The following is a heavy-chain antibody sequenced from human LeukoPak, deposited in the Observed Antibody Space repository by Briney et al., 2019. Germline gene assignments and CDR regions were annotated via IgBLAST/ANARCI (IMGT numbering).Heavy chain of an antibody. J-gene: IGHJ4*02. CDR2: ISGSGGST. CDR1: GFTFSSYA. CDR3: AKDHGLYYYDSSGYYPFDY. D-gene: IGHD3-22*01. V-gene: IGHV3-23*01. Sequence: QSGGSLRLSCAASGFTFSSYAMSWVRQAPGKGLEWVSAISGSGGSTYYADSVKGRFTISRDNSKNTLYLQMNSLRAEGTAVYYCAKDHGLYYYDSSGYYPFDYWGQGTLVTVSS.